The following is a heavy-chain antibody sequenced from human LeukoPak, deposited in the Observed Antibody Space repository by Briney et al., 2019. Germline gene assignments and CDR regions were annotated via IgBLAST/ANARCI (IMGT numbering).Heavy chain of an antibody. CDR2: KYARGSS. J-gene: IGHJ5*02. CDR3: ARDLAAAGSRGWFDP. D-gene: IGHD6-13*01. Sequence: SETLSLTCTVSGGSISNYYWSWLRQPAGKGLEWIGRKYARGSSNYNPPVQSRVTMSVDTSKNQFSLKLSSVTAADTAVYYCARDLAAAGSRGWFDPWGQGTLVTVSS. CDR1: GGSISNYY. V-gene: IGHV4-4*07.